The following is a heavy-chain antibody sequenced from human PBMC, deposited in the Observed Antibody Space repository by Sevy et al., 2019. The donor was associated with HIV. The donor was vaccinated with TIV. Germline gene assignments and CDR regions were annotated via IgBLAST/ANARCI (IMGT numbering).Heavy chain of an antibody. D-gene: IGHD5-12*01. J-gene: IGHJ5*02. V-gene: IGHV3-15*07. CDR3: ATLSGNYWGDWLDP. CDR2: IKSVTDGGKT. Sequence: GGSLRLSCVASGFTFSNDWMNWVRQAPGKGLEWVGQIKSVTDGGKTDYAAPVKGRFTISRHDSKKTLYLQMNSLKIEDTAVYFCATLSGNYWGDWLDPWGQGTLVTVSS. CDR1: GFTFSNDW.